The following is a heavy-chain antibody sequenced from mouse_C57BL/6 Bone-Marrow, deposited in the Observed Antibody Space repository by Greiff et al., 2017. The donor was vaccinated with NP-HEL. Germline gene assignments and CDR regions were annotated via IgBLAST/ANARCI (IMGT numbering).Heavy chain of an antibody. CDR1: GFTFSDYG. Sequence: EVQLVESGGGLVKPGGSLKLSCAASGFTFSDYGMHWVRQAPEKGLEWVAYISSGSSTIYYADTVKGRFTISRDNAKNTLFLQMTSLRSEDTAMYYCARNPLLLRSAWFAYWGQGTLVTVSA. CDR3: ARNPLLLRSAWFAY. J-gene: IGHJ3*01. V-gene: IGHV5-17*01. D-gene: IGHD1-1*01. CDR2: ISSGSSTI.